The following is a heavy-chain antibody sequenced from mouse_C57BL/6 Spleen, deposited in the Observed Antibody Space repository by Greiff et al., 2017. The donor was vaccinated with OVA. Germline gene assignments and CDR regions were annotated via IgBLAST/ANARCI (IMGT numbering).Heavy chain of an antibody. CDR2: FHPYNDDT. Sequence: VQLQQSGAELVKPGASVKMSCKASGYTFTTYPIEWMKQNHGKSLEWIGNFHPYNDDTKYNEKFKGKATLTVEKSSSTVYLELSRLTSEDSAVYYCARGGVRQGRYFDVWGTGTTVTVSS. J-gene: IGHJ1*03. CDR3: ARGGVRQGRYFDV. CDR1: GYTFTTYP. D-gene: IGHD2-14*01. V-gene: IGHV1-47*01.